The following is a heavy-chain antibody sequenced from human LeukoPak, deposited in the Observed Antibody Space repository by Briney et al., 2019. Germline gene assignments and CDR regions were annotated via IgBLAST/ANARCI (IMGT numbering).Heavy chain of an antibody. Sequence: SVNVSCTASGLTCTSSAVQWVRQARGQRRGWIGWIVVGSGNTNYAQKFQERVTITRDMSTSTAYMELSSLRSEDTAVYYCAALRYYYDSSGYYTYWGQGTLVTVSS. CDR1: GLTCTSSA. J-gene: IGHJ4*02. D-gene: IGHD3-22*01. CDR2: IVVGSGNT. V-gene: IGHV1-58*01. CDR3: AALRYYYDSSGYYTY.